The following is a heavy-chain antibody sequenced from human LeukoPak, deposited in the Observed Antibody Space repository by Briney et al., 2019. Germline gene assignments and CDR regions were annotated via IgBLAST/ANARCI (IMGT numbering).Heavy chain of an antibody. CDR2: IWYDGSNK. CDR3: ASGYAGFDP. CDR1: GFTFSSYG. J-gene: IGHJ5*02. Sequence: PGRSLRLSCAASGFTFSSYGMHWVRQAPGKGLEWVAVIWYDGSNKYYADSVKGRFTISRDNSKNTLYLQMNSLRAEDTAVYYCASGYAGFDPWGQGTLVTVSS. V-gene: IGHV3-33*01. D-gene: IGHD1-1*01.